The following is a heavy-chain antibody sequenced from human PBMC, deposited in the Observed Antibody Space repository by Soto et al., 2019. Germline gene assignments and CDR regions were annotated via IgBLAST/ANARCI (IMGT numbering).Heavy chain of an antibody. Sequence: SETLSLTCAVYGESFSGNYWSWIHQPPGKGLEWIGEFSDSGSTNYNPSLKSRVTISEDMSKSQFSLKLSSVTAADTAVYYCARGNFYYGMDVWGQGTTVTVS. J-gene: IGHJ6*02. CDR2: FSDSGST. V-gene: IGHV4-34*01. CDR3: ARGNFYYGMDV. CDR1: GESFSGNY.